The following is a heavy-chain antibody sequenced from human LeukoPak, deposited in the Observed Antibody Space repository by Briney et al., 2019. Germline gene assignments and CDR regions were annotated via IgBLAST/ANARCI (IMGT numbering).Heavy chain of an antibody. CDR3: ARVHLSSSSSNWFDP. V-gene: IGHV1-18*01. CDR2: ISAYNGNT. Sequence: GASVKVSCKASGYTFTNSDINWVRQAPGQGLEWMGWISAYNGNTNYAQKLQGRVTMTTDTSTSTAYMELRSLRSDDTAVYYCARVHLSSSSSNWFDPWGQGTLVTVSS. D-gene: IGHD6-6*01. CDR1: GYTFTNSD. J-gene: IGHJ5*02.